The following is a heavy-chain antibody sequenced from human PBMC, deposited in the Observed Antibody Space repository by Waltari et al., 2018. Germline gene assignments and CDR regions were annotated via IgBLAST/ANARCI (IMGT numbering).Heavy chain of an antibody. CDR1: GYSLSSGYY. Sequence: QGQLQESGPGLVKPSETLSRTCAASGYSLSSGYYWRWIRQPAGKGLELIGSIDHSGSTYYNPSRKSRVTISVETSKIQFSLKLSSVTAADTAVYYCAISSGGVIDYWGQGTLVTVSS. D-gene: IGHD1-26*01. J-gene: IGHJ4*02. CDR2: IDHSGST. V-gene: IGHV4-38-2*01. CDR3: AISSGGVIDY.